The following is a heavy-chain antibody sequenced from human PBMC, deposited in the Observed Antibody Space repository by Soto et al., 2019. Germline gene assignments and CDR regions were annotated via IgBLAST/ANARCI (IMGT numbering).Heavy chain of an antibody. CDR3: VTHRTQLQRLLFDY. CDR2: VSGIGDKT. V-gene: IGHV3-23*01. D-gene: IGHD4-17*01. J-gene: IGHJ4*02. Sequence: EVQLLESGGGLVQPGGSLRLSCAASEFTFSNYAMSWVRQAPGKGLEWVSGVSGIGDKTYYGDSVKGRFTISRDNSKHTLYLQMNSLKAEDTAIYYCVTHRTQLQRLLFDYWGQGTLVTVSS. CDR1: EFTFSNYA.